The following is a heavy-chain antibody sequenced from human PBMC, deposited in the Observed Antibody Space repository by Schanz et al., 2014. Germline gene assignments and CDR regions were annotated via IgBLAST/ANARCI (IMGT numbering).Heavy chain of an antibody. J-gene: IGHJ4*01. D-gene: IGHD6-13*01. CDR3: AREQIMAAAGLVDY. Sequence: GQLLESGGGLVKPGGSLRLSCAASGFTFRDYYMSWIRQAPGKGLEWVSYISGTTTYTNYADSVKGRFTISRDNAKNSLYLQMNSLRAEDTAVYYCAREQIMAAAGLVDYWGHGTLVTVSS. CDR1: GFTFRDYY. CDR2: ISGTTTYT. V-gene: IGHV3-11*05.